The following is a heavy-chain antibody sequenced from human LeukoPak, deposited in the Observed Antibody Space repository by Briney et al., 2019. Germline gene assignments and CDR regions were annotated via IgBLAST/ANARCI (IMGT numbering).Heavy chain of an antibody. CDR1: GFTVSSYS. J-gene: IGHJ4*02. V-gene: IGHV3-48*01. CDR2: ISSSGSMI. CDR3: ARGPNSNWSGLDF. D-gene: IGHD6-6*01. Sequence: PGGSLRLSCAASGFTVSSYSMNWVRQVPGKGLEWVSHISSSGSMIWYGESVKGRFTISRDSAKNSLHLQMNSLRAEDTAVYYCARGPNSNWSGLDFWGQGTLITVSS.